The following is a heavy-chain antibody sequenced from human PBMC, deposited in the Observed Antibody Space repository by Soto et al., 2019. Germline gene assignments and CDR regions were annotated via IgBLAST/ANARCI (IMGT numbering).Heavy chain of an antibody. Sequence: EVQLVESGGGLVQPGRSLRLSCEASGFTFRNYDMHWVRQGTGKGLEWVSGISAAGDPDYADSVEGRFTISRENAQNSFFLKVTSLRVGATAVYYCARTVRDCYGLDVWGQGTTVIVSS. CDR2: ISAAGDP. CDR1: GFTFRNYD. CDR3: ARTVRDCYGLDV. V-gene: IGHV3-13*05. J-gene: IGHJ6*02.